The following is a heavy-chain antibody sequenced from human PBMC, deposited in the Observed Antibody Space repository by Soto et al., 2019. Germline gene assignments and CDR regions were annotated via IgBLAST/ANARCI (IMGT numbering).Heavy chain of an antibody. CDR1: GFTFNIYN. V-gene: IGHV3-48*02. CDR2: IGSSGTTI. D-gene: IGHD3-10*01. Sequence: GGSLRLSCAASGFTFNIYNMIWVRQAPGRGLECISYIGSSGTTIYYADSVKGRFTFSRDNAKNSLYLQVDSLRDEDTALYYCARVVDGISGADYWGQGTLVTVSS. CDR3: ARVVDGISGADY. J-gene: IGHJ4*02.